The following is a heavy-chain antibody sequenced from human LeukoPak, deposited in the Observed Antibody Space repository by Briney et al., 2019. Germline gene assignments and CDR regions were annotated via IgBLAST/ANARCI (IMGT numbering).Heavy chain of an antibody. CDR2: IHYSGST. Sequence: ASETLSLTCTVSGGSISSSSYYWGWIRQPPGKGLEWIGSIHYSGSTNYNPSLKSRVTISVDTSKNQFSLKLSSVTAADTAVYYCARRRVSVGGNNFDYWGQGTLVTVSS. V-gene: IGHV4-39*07. CDR3: ARRRVSVGGNNFDY. D-gene: IGHD4-23*01. CDR1: GGSISSSSYY. J-gene: IGHJ4*02.